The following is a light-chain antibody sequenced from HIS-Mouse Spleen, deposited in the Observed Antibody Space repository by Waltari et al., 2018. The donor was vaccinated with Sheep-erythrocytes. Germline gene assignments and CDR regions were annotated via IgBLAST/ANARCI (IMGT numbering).Light chain of an antibody. V-gene: IGLV3-27*01. J-gene: IGLJ3*02. CDR3: YSAADNNRV. CDR2: KDS. CDR1: VLAKQY. Sequence: SYELTQPSSVSVSPGQTARITCSGDVLAKQYARWFQQKPGQAPVLVSYKDSERPSGIPGRFSGSSSGTTVTLTISGAQVEDEADYYCYSAADNNRVFGGGTKLTVL.